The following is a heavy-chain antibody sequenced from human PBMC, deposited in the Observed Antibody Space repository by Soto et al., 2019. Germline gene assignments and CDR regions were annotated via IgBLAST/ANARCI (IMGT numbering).Heavy chain of an antibody. J-gene: IGHJ2*01. CDR1: GYSFTSYW. CDR2: IDPSDSYT. V-gene: IGHV5-10-1*01. D-gene: IGHD4-17*01. Sequence: PGESLKISCXGSGYSFTSYWISWVRQMPGKGLEWMGRIDPSDSYTNYSPSFQGHVTISADKSISTAYLQWSSLKASDTAMYYCARQVPNYCDYVDWYFDLWGRGTLVTVSS. CDR3: ARQVPNYCDYVDWYFDL.